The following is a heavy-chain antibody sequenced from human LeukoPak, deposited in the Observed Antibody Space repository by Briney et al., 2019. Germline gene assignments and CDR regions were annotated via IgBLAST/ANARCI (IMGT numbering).Heavy chain of an antibody. CDR3: ARPGEVMTYYVFWSGYYPGSYDAFDI. Sequence: GGSLRLSCAASGFTFSSYSMNWVRQAPGKGLEWVSSISSSSSYIYYADSVKGRFTISRDNAKNSLYLQMNILRGEDTAVYYWARPGEVMTYYVFWSGYYPGSYDAFDIWAKGTMVTVSS. J-gene: IGHJ3*02. V-gene: IGHV3-21*01. D-gene: IGHD3-3*01. CDR1: GFTFSSYS. CDR2: ISSSSSYI.